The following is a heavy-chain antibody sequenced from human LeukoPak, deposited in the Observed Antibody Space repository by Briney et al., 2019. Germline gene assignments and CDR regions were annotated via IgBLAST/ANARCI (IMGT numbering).Heavy chain of an antibody. V-gene: IGHV4-59*01. Sequence: PSETLSLTCTVSGGSISSYYWSWIRQPPGKGLEWLGYIYYSGSTNYNPSLKSRVTISVDTSKNQFSLKLSSVTAADTAVYYCARYMVRGVIAWFDPWGQGTLVTVSS. CDR3: ARYMVRGVIAWFDP. J-gene: IGHJ5*02. D-gene: IGHD3-10*01. CDR2: IYYSGST. CDR1: GGSISSYY.